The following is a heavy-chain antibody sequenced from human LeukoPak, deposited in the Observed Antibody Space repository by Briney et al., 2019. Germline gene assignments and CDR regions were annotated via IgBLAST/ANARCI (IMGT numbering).Heavy chain of an antibody. V-gene: IGHV3-21*04. J-gene: IGHJ6*03. CDR1: GFTLIKFG. CDR3: ASDFPLYYYYMDV. CDR2: VHTTTTIAAGTT. Sequence: GSLRLSCTASGFTLIKFGLSWVRQAPGKGLEWVASVHTTTTIAAGTTFYADSVKGRFTISGDSSKNTVYLQMNTLRVEDTAVYYCASDFPLYYYYMDVWGKGTTVTVSS.